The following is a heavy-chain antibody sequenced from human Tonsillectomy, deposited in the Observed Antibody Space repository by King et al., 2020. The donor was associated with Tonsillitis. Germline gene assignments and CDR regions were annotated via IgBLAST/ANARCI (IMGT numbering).Heavy chain of an antibody. CDR3: ASGSSWYGAYYYYGMDG. V-gene: IGHV1-8*01. CDR2: MNPNSGKT. CDR1: GYIFTSYD. D-gene: IGHD6-13*01. Sequence: QLVQSGAEVRKPGASVKVSCKASGYIFTSYDINWVRQATGQGLEWMGWMNPNSGKTGYTQKFQGRVTLTRDTSISTAYMELSSLRPEDTAVYYCASGSSWYGAYYYYGMDGWGQGTTVTVSS. J-gene: IGHJ6*02.